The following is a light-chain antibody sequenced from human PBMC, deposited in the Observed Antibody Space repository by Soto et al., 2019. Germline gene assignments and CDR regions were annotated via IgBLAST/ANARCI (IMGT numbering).Light chain of an antibody. CDR2: GAS. V-gene: IGKV3-20*01. CDR3: QQYNDWPRT. CDR1: QSITNNY. J-gene: IGKJ1*01. Sequence: EVVLTQSPGTLSLSPGERATLSCRASQSITNNYLAWYQQKPGQAPSLVIYGASSRATGIPDRFSGSGSGTEFTLTISSLQSEDFAVYYCQQYNDWPRTFGQGTKVDIK.